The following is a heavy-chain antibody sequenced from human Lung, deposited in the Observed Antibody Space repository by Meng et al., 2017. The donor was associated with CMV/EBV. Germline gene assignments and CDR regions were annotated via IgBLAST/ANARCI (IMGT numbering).Heavy chain of an antibody. CDR2: IKYDGSDK. J-gene: IGHJ4*02. V-gene: IGHV3-7*01. Sequence: SCVASGFTFSSSYMSWVRQAPGKGLEWVANIKYDGSDKGYVGSVEGRFTISRDNAKNSVYLQMNTLRVEDTAVYYCARDPHFGALDYWGQGNLV. D-gene: IGHD3-10*01. CDR1: GFTFSSSY. CDR3: ARDPHFGALDY.